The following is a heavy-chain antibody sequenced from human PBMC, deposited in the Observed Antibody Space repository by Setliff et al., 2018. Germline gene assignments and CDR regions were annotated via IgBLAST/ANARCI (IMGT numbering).Heavy chain of an antibody. CDR3: AKRGPYCSGGTCHYYFDY. J-gene: IGHJ4*02. CDR2: ISNDAYTI. V-gene: IGHV3-11*01. CDR1: GFSFSDYY. D-gene: IGHD2-15*01. Sequence: TGGSLRLSCAASGFSFSDYYMMWIRQAPGKGLEWVSYISNDAYTIHYADSMKGRLTISRDNSKNSVFLEMNSLRAEDTAVYYCAKRGPYCSGGTCHYYFDYWGQGALVTVSS.